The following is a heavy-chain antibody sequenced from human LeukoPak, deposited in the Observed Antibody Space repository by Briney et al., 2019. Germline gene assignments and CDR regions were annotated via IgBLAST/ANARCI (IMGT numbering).Heavy chain of an antibody. Sequence: ASETLSLTCTVAGGSISSYYSSWIRQPPGKGLEWIGYIYYSGSTNYNPSLKSRVTISVDTSKNQFSLKLSSVTAADTAVYYCASTMVRGVFNWFDPWGQGTLVTVSS. D-gene: IGHD3-10*01. CDR3: ASTMVRGVFNWFDP. CDR1: GGSISSYY. J-gene: IGHJ5*02. V-gene: IGHV4-59*01. CDR2: IYYSGST.